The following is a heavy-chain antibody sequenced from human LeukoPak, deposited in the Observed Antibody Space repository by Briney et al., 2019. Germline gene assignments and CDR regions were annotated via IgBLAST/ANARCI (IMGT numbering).Heavy chain of an antibody. Sequence: SETLSLTCTVAGGPISSYYWSWIRQPPGKGLDWIGFIYHKGRTDYNPSLKSRVTISADTSKNQFSRSLSSLTAADTAVYYCARYRAFDIWGQGTMVTVSS. J-gene: IGHJ3*02. V-gene: IGHV4-59*01. CDR1: GGPISSYY. CDR2: IYHKGRT. CDR3: ARYRAFDI.